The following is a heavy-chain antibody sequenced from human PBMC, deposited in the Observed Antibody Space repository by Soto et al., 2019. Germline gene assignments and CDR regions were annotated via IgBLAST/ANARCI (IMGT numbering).Heavy chain of an antibody. CDR1: GYTFTHYY. CDR2: INPASGRT. Sequence: QVQLVQSGAEVKKPGASVKVSCRTSGYTFTHYYIHWVRQAPGQGLEWLGIINPASGRTNYAKDFQGRVTLTMDTSTTTVYMELSGLRAEDTAIFYCARDLAAGDHWGQGTLVTVSS. CDR3: ARDLAAGDH. J-gene: IGHJ4*02. V-gene: IGHV1-46*01. D-gene: IGHD6-13*01.